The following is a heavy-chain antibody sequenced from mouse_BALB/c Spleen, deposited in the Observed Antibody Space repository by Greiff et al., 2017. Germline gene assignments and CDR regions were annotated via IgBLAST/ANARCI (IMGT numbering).Heavy chain of an antibody. CDR1: GFNIQDTY. Sequence: VQLQQSGAELVKPGASVKLSCTASGFNIQDTYMHWVKQRPEQGLEWIGRIDPANGNTKYDPKFQGKATITADTSSNTAYLQLSSLTSEDTAVYYCARGLLRAGYFDYWGQGTTLTVSS. CDR3: ARGLLRAGYFDY. J-gene: IGHJ2*01. D-gene: IGHD1-1*01. CDR2: IDPANGNT. V-gene: IGHV14-3*02.